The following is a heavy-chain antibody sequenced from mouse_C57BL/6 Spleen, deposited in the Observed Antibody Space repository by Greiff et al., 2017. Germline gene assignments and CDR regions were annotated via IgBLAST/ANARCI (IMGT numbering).Heavy chain of an antibody. J-gene: IGHJ4*01. CDR1: GYTFTDYE. Sequence: VQLQQSGAELVRPGASVTLSCKASGYTFTDYEMHWVKQTPVHGLEWIGAIDPETGGNAYNQKFKGKAILTADKASSTAYMERRSLTSVDSAVYYCTRLLYYAMDYWGQGASVTVSS. V-gene: IGHV1-15*01. CDR2: IDPETGGN. CDR3: TRLLYYAMDY.